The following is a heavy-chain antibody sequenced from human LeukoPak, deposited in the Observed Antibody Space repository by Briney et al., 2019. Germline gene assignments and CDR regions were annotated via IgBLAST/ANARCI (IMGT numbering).Heavy chain of an antibody. CDR1: GFTFSSYS. CDR3: ARAEYSSSWSPFDY. V-gene: IGHV3-48*04. Sequence: PGGSLRLSCAASGFTFSSYSMNWVRQAPGKGLEWVSYISSSGSTIYYADSVKGRFTISRDNAKNSLYLQMNSLRAEDTAVYYCARAEYSSSWSPFDYWGQGTLVTVSS. J-gene: IGHJ4*02. D-gene: IGHD6-13*01. CDR2: ISSSGSTI.